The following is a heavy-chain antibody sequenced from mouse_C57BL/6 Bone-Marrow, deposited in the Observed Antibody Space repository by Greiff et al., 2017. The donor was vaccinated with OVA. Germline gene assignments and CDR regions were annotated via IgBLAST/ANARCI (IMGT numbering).Heavy chain of an antibody. CDR3: ASAVFAY. J-gene: IGHJ3*01. Sequence: VQLQQPGAELVKPGASVKLSCKASGYTFTSYWMQWIKQRPGQGLEWIGEIDPSDSYTNYNQKFKGKATLTVDTSSSTAYMQLSSLTSEDSAVYYCASAVFAYWGPRDSGHCLC. CDR2: IDPSDSYT. CDR1: GYTFTSYW. V-gene: IGHV1-50*01.